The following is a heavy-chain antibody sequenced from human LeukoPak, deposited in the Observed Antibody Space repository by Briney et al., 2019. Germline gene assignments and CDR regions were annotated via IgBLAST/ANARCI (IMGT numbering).Heavy chain of an antibody. Sequence: SETLSLTCTVSGGSISSYYWSWIRQPPGKGLEWIGYIYYSGSTNYNPSLKSRVTISVDTSKNQFSLKLSSVTAADTAVYYCARGGSVYCGGDCYSPWFDPWGQGTLVTVSS. CDR3: ARGGSVYCGGDCYSPWFDP. D-gene: IGHD2-21*02. V-gene: IGHV4-59*01. CDR2: IYYSGST. J-gene: IGHJ5*02. CDR1: GGSISSYY.